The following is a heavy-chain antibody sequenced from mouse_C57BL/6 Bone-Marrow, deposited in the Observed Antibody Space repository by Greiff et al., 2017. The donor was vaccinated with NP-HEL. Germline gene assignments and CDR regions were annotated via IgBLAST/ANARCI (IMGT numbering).Heavy chain of an antibody. J-gene: IGHJ1*03. Sequence: QVQLQQPGAELVMPGASVKLSCKASGYTFTSYWMHWVKQRPGQGLEWIGEIDPSDSYTNYNQKFKGKSTLTVDKSSSTAYMQLSSLTSEDSAVYYCARNCYGSVWYFGVWGTGTTVTVSS. CDR2: IDPSDSYT. V-gene: IGHV1-69*01. D-gene: IGHD1-1*01. CDR1: GYTFTSYW. CDR3: ARNCYGSVWYFGV.